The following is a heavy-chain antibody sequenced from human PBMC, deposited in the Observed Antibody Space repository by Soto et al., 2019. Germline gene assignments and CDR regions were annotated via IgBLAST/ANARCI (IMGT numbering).Heavy chain of an antibody. Sequence: EVQLVESGGGLVQPGGSLRLSCAASGFTFSSYWMNWVRQAPGKGLEWVANIKQDGSEKYYVDSVKGRFTISRDNAKNSLYLQMNSLRAEDTAVYYCARDRTHDYGDYESTFDYWGQGTLVTVSS. J-gene: IGHJ4*02. V-gene: IGHV3-7*05. D-gene: IGHD4-17*01. CDR3: ARDRTHDYGDYESTFDY. CDR2: IKQDGSEK. CDR1: GFTFSSYW.